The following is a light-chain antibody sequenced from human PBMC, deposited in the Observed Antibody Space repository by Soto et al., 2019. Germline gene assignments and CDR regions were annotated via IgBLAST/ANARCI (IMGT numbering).Light chain of an antibody. CDR3: NSYTSSSTYV. CDR2: DVT. J-gene: IGLJ1*01. V-gene: IGLV2-14*03. CDR1: SSDVGGFNY. Sequence: QSALTQPASVSGSPGQSITISCTGTSSDVGGFNYVSWYQQHPGKAPKLMIYDVTNRPSGVSYRFSGSKSGNTASLTISGLLAEDEADYYCNSYTSSSTYVFGTGTQLTVL.